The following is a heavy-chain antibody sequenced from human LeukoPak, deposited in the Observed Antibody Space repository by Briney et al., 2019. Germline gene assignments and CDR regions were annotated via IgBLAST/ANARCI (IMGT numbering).Heavy chain of an antibody. CDR2: INHSGST. D-gene: IGHD6-6*01. CDR1: GGSFSGYY. CDR3: ARIAARRIDY. Sequence: SETLSLTCAVYGGSFSGYYWSGIRQPPGKGLEWIGEINHSGSTNYNPSLKSRVTISVDTSKNQFSPKLSSVTAADTAVYYCARIAARRIDYWGQGTLVTVSP. V-gene: IGHV4-34*01. J-gene: IGHJ4*02.